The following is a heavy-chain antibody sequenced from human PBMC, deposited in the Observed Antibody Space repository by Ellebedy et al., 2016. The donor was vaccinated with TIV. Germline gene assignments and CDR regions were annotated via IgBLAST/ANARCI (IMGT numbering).Heavy chain of an antibody. Sequence: GESLKISCAASGFTFSDYYMSWIRQAPGKGLEWISYISSSVTTVYYADSVKGRFTISRDSAKNTLYLQMNSLRAEDTAVYYCARGVVGAGNGNEYWGRGTLVTVSS. V-gene: IGHV3-11*04. CDR1: GFTFSDYY. D-gene: IGHD2-15*01. CDR3: ARGVVGAGNGNEY. J-gene: IGHJ4*02. CDR2: ISSSVTTV.